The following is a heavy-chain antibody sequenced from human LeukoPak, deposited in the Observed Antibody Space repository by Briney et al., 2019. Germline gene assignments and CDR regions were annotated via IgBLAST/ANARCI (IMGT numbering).Heavy chain of an antibody. CDR3: ARVRWGSGVDY. CDR1: GFKLNNFA. CDR2: IYSGGST. J-gene: IGHJ4*02. Sequence: PGGSLRLSCAASGFKLNNFAVSWVRQAPGKGLGWVSIIYSGGSTYYADSVKGRFTISRDNSKDTLHLQMNSLRAEDTAVYYCARVRWGSGVDYWGQGTLVTVSS. D-gene: IGHD7-27*01. V-gene: IGHV3-66*01.